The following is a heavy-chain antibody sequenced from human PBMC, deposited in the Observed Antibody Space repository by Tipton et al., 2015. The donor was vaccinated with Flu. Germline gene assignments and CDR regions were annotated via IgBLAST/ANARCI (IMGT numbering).Heavy chain of an antibody. V-gene: IGHV4-38-2*02. D-gene: IGHD2/OR15-2a*01. CDR3: ARDRWEYIRGFDS. Sequence: TLSLTCSVSGDSVGSDFYWGWIRQPPGKGLEWIGNIHRFGTTYYNPSLKSRVTISVDTSKNQFSLKLTSVTAADTAVYYCARDRWEYIRGFDSWGQGTLVTVSP. CDR1: GDSVGSDFY. J-gene: IGHJ4*02. CDR2: IHRFGTT.